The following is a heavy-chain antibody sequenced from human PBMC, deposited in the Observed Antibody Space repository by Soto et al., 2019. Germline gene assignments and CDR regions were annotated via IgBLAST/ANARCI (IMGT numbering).Heavy chain of an antibody. D-gene: IGHD3-3*01. CDR1: GYTFTSYY. V-gene: IGHV1-46*01. CDR3: ARGSYYDFWSGYSTTYYYYGMDV. CDR2: INPSGGST. J-gene: IGHJ6*02. Sequence: ASVKVSCKASGYTFTSYYMHWVRRAPGQGLEWMGIINPSGGSTSYAQKFQGRVTMTRDTSTSTVYMELSSLRSEDTAVYYCARGSYYDFWSGYSTTYYYYGMDVWGQGTTVTVSS.